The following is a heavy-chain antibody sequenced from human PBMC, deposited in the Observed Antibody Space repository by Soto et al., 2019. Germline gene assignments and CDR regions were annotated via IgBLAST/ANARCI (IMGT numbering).Heavy chain of an antibody. Sequence: PSETLSLTCTVSGGSISSYYWSWIRQPPGKGLEWIGYIYYSGSTNYNPSLKSRVTISVDTSKNQFCLKLSSVTAADTAVYYCASHWSGYEGEDYLDYWGQGTLVTVCS. V-gene: IGHV4-59*08. CDR3: ASHWSGYEGEDYLDY. CDR2: IYYSGST. CDR1: GGSISSYY. D-gene: IGHD5-12*01. J-gene: IGHJ4*02.